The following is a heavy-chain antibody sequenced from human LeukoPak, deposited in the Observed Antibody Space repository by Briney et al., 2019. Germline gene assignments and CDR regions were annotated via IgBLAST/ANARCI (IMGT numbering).Heavy chain of an antibody. CDR3: AKYGPQDSGSSHFDY. V-gene: IGHV3-23*01. Sequence: GRSLRLSCAASGFTFSSYAMSWVRQAPRKGLEWVSAIRDSGSSTHYADPVKGRFTTSRDNSKNTLFLQMNSLRAEDTAIYYCAKYGPQDSGSSHFDYWGQGALVTVSS. D-gene: IGHD1-26*01. CDR1: GFTFSSYA. J-gene: IGHJ4*02. CDR2: IRDSGSST.